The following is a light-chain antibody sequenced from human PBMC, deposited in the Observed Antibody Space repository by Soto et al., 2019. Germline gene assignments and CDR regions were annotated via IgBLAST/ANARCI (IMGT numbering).Light chain of an antibody. CDR3: AAWDDSLNGVV. J-gene: IGLJ2*01. CDR1: SSNIGSNT. V-gene: IGLV1-44*01. CDR2: SNN. Sequence: QSVLTQTPSASGTPGQRVTISCSGSSSNIGSNTVNWYQQLPGTAPKLLIYSNNQRPSGVPDRFSGSKSGTSASLAISGRQPEDEADYYCAAWDDSLNGVVFGGGTKLTVL.